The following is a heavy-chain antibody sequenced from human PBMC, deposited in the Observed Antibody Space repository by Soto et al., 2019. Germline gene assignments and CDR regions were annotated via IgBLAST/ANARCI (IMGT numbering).Heavy chain of an antibody. CDR2: ISAYNGNT. CDR1: GYTFTRYG. D-gene: IGHD1-1*01. J-gene: IGHJ4*02. CDR3: ARGYGEMATTIGDY. Sequence: ASVKVSFKASGYTFTRYGISWLRQAPGQGLEWMGWISAYNGNTNYAQKLQGRVTMTTDTSTSTAYMELRSLRSDDTAVYYCARGYGEMATTIGDYWGQGTLVTVSS. V-gene: IGHV1-18*04.